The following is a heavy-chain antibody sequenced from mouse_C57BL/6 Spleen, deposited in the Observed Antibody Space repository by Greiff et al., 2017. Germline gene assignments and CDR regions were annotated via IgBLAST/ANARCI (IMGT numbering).Heavy chain of an antibody. V-gene: IGHV1-61*01. CDR3: AGRDYSDFFWYFDV. Sequence: QVQLQQPGAELVRPGSSVKLSCTASGYTFTSYWMDWVKQRPGQGLEWIGNIYPSDSETHYNQKFKDKATMTVDKSSSTAYMQLRSLTSEDSAVYYCAGRDYSDFFWYFDVWGTGTTVTVSS. D-gene: IGHD2-12*01. J-gene: IGHJ1*03. CDR1: GYTFTSYW. CDR2: IYPSDSET.